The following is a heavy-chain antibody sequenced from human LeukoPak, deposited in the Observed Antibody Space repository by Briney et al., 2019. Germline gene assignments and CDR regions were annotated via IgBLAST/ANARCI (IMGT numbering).Heavy chain of an antibody. Sequence: SVKVSCKASGGTFSSYAISWVRQAPGQGLEWMGGIIPILGIANYAQKFQGRVTITADKSTSTAYMELSSLRSEDTAVYYCARGSDIVATTPYYYYGMDVWGQGTTVTVSS. J-gene: IGHJ6*02. D-gene: IGHD5-12*01. CDR2: IIPILGIA. CDR1: GGTFSSYA. V-gene: IGHV1-69*10. CDR3: ARGSDIVATTPYYYYGMDV.